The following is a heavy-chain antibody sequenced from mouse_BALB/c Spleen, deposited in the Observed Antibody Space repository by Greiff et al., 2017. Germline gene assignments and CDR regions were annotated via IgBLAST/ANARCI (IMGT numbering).Heavy chain of an antibody. CDR2: ISYSGST. Sequence: DVKLQESGPGLVKPSQSLSLTCTVTGYSITSDYAWNWIRQFPGNKLEWMGYISYSGSTSYNPSLKSRISITRDTSKNQFFLQLNSVTTEDTATYYCARSLYDCHYFDYWGQGTTLTVSS. D-gene: IGHD2-3*01. J-gene: IGHJ2*01. CDR3: ARSLYDCHYFDY. V-gene: IGHV3-2*02. CDR1: GYSITSDYA.